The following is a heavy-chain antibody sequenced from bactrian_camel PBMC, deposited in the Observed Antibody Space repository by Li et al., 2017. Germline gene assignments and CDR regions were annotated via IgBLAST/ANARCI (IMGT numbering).Heavy chain of an antibody. J-gene: IGHJ4*01. D-gene: IGHD2*01. Sequence: HVQLVESGGGSVQAGGTLRLSCAASGYPYSTYSMGWFRQAPGKEREGVAVIDSAGRIRYADSVKGRFTISQDKAKNAMYLQMNSLKAEDTAAYSCAAFGGGDCPISGYEGQGTQVTVS. CDR1: GYPYSTYS. CDR2: IDSAGRI. V-gene: IGHV3S53*01.